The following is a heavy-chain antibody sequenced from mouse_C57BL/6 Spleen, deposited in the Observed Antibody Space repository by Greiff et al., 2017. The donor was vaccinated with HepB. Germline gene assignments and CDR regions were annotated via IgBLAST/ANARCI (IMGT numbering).Heavy chain of an antibody. CDR2: ISDGGSYT. Sequence: EVQGVESGGGLVKPGGSLKLSCAASGFTFSSYAMSWVRQTPEKRLEWVATISDGGSYTYYPDNVKGRFTISRDNAKNNLYLQMSHLKSEDTAMYYCARDYDGYPYAMDYWGQGTSVTVSS. V-gene: IGHV5-4*01. CDR1: GFTFSSYA. CDR3: ARDYDGYPYAMDY. J-gene: IGHJ4*01. D-gene: IGHD2-2*01.